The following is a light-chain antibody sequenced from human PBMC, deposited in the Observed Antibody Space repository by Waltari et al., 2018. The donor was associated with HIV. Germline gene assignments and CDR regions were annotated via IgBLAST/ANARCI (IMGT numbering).Light chain of an antibody. CDR2: LNSDGSH. CDR3: QSWDNGVRV. J-gene: IGLJ3*02. V-gene: IGLV4-69*01. CDR1: SGQSIYR. Sequence: QLALTQSPSASASLGASVRLTCTLSSGQSIYRIAWHQQQPEKGPRLLMWLNSDGSHTRGDGIPDRFSGSASGAERYLTISSLQSEDEADYYCQSWDNGVRVFGGGTKLTVL.